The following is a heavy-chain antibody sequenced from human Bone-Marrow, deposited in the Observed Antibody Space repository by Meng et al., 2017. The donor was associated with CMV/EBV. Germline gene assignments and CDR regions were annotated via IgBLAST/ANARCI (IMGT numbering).Heavy chain of an antibody. J-gene: IGHJ2*01. CDR2: ISYTGSP. D-gene: IGHD2-2*01. Sequence: SETLSLTCTVSGGSINNYYWSWIRQPPGRGLEWIGYISYTGSPNYNPSLKSRVTISIDTSKNQFSLKLISVTAADTAVYYCARDGVPAATYWYFDLWGRGTRVTGSS. CDR3: ARDGVPAATYWYFDL. CDR1: GGSINNYY. V-gene: IGHV4-59*01.